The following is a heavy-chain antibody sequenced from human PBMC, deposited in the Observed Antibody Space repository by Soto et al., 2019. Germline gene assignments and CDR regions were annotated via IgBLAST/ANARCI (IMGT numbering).Heavy chain of an antibody. V-gene: IGHV3-30*03. CDR1: GFTFSSYG. J-gene: IGHJ4*02. Sequence: QVQLVESGGGVVQPGRSLRLSCAASGFTFSSYGMHWVRQAPGKGLEWVAVISYDGSNKYYADSVKGRFTISRDNSKNTLYRQMNSQRLEDTAVYDCAPWCGAFDYWGQGTLVTVSS. CDR3: APWCGAFDY. CDR2: ISYDGSNK. D-gene: IGHD3-10*01.